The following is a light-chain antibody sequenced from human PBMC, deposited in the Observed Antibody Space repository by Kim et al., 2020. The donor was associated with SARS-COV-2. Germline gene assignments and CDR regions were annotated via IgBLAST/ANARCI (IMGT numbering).Light chain of an antibody. CDR2: KVF. V-gene: IGKV2-30*02. CDR1: QSLLHADGHTY. CDR3: MQGTHWPPWT. J-gene: IGKJ1*01. Sequence: VLTQSPLSLSVALGQPASISCRSSQSLLHADGHTYLNWFQQRPGQSPRRLIYKVFDRDSGVPDRFRGRGSGSDFTLEISRVEAEDAAIYYCMQGTHWPPWTFGQGTKVDIK.